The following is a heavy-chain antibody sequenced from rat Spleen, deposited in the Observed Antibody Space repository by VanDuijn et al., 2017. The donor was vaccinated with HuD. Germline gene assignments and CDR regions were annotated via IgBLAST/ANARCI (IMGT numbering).Heavy chain of an antibody. CDR3: VREERGVDY. Sequence: EVKLVESGGGLVHPGRSLKLSCAASGFNFNDYWMGWVRQAPGKGLEWIAEINKNSSTINYTPSLKDKITISRDNAQNTMFLQMSNLGSGEAADYYCVREERGVDYWAQAFMVTVSP. V-gene: IGHV4-2*01. CDR2: INKNSSTI. CDR1: GFNFNDYW. D-gene: IGHD4-3*01. J-gene: IGHJ2*01.